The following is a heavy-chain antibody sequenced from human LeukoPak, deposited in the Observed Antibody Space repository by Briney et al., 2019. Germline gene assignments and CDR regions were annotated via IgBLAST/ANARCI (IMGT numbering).Heavy chain of an antibody. V-gene: IGHV1-8*01. CDR1: GYTFTSYD. CDR2: MNPNSGNT. J-gene: IGHJ4*02. Sequence: ASVKVSCTASGYTFTSYDINWVRQATGQGLGWMGWMNPNSGNTGYAQKFQGRVTMTRNTSISTAYMELSSLRSEDTAVYYCARVRSYYYGSGSLSYWGQGTLVTVSS. D-gene: IGHD3-10*01. CDR3: ARVRSYYYGSGSLSY.